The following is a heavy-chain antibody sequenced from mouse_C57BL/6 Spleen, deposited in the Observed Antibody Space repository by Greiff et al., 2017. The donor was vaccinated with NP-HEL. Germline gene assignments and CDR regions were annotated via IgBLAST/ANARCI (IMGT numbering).Heavy chain of an antibody. CDR1: GFSLSTFGMG. D-gene: IGHD1-1*01. Sequence: QVTLKESGPGILQPSQTLSLTCSFSGFSLSTFGMGVGWIRQPSGKGLEWLAPIWWDDDKYYNPALKSRLTISKDTSKNQVFLKIANVDTADTATYYCARIARNYGSSYGAMDYWGQGTSVTVSS. CDR3: ARIARNYGSSYGAMDY. CDR2: IWWDDDK. V-gene: IGHV8-8*01. J-gene: IGHJ4*01.